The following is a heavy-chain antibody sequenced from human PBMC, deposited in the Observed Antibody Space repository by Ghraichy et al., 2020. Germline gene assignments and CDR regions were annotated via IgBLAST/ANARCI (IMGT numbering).Heavy chain of an antibody. CDR3: ATSPTRDSRASF. D-gene: IGHD3-22*01. CDR2: INPGGIEK. J-gene: IGHJ4*02. V-gene: IGHV3-7*01. CDR1: GFSFSTSW. Sequence: GESLNISCAASGFSFSTSWMSWVRQVPGKGLEWVANINPGGIEKYYVDSVEGRFTMSRDNARNSLYLQMNSLRVEDTAVYYCATSPTRDSRASFWGPGTLVAVSS.